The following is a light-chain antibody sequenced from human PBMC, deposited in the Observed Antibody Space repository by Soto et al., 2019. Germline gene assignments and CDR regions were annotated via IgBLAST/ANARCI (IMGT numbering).Light chain of an antibody. CDR1: STDVGGYNY. J-gene: IGLJ1*01. CDR2: EVT. Sequence: QSALAQPSSVSGSPGQSITISCTGTSTDVGGYNYVSWYQHHSGKAPKLLIYEVTNRPSGISDRFSGSKSVNTASLTISGLQAEDESDYYCGSYSSTDTPLVFGTGTKGTV. CDR3: GSYSSTDTPLV. V-gene: IGLV2-14*01.